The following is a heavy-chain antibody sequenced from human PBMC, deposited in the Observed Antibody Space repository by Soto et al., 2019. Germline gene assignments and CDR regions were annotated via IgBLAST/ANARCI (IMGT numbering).Heavy chain of an antibody. CDR3: ARGSAFIGLDY. J-gene: IGHJ4*02. D-gene: IGHD1-26*01. CDR2: IGTSGSYI. Sequence: GGSLRLSCAVSGFIFSRYSMNWVRQAPGKGLEWVSSIGTSGSYIYDTDSVKGRFTISRDNTKDSLYLQMNSLRAEDTAIYYCARGSAFIGLDYGGQGT. CDR1: GFIFSRYS. V-gene: IGHV3-21*01.